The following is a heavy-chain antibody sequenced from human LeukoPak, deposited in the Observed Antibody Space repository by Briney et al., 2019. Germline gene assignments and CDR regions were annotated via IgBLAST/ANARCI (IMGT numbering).Heavy chain of an antibody. D-gene: IGHD1-26*01. CDR1: GGSFSGYY. V-gene: IGHV4-34*01. J-gene: IGHJ4*02. CDR2: INHSGST. CDR3: ARSEREQGIVGPRAYFDY. Sequence: PSETLSLTCAVYGGSFSGYYWSWIRQPPGKGLEWIGEINHSGSTNYNPSLKSRVTISVDTSKNQFSLKLSSVTAADTAVYYCARSEREQGIVGPRAYFDYWGQGTLVTVS.